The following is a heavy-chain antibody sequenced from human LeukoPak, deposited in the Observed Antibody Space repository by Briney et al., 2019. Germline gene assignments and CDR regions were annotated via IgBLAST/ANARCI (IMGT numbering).Heavy chain of an antibody. J-gene: IGHJ3*02. V-gene: IGHV3-21*01. D-gene: IGHD3-9*01. CDR1: GFTFSSYS. Sequence: GGSLRLSCAAPGFTFSSYSINWVRQAPGKGLEWVSSISSSNYIYYADSVKGRFTISRDNAKNSLYLQMNSLRAEDTAVYYCARGKAYYDILTGYPHDAFDIWGQGTMVTVSS. CDR3: ARGKAYYDILTGYPHDAFDI. CDR2: ISSSNYI.